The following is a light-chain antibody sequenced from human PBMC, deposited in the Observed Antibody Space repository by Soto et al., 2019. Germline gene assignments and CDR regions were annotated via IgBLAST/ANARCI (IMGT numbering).Light chain of an antibody. CDR2: EVS. V-gene: IGLV2-18*02. Sequence: QSVLTQPPSVSGSPGQSVTIPCTGTSSDVGNYNRVSWYHQAPGTAPKLMIYEVSNWPSGVPDRFSGSKSGNTASLSISGLQAEDEGDYYCGSYTTSTARFVFGTGTQLTVL. J-gene: IGLJ7*01. CDR1: SSDVGNYNR. CDR3: GSYTTSTARFV.